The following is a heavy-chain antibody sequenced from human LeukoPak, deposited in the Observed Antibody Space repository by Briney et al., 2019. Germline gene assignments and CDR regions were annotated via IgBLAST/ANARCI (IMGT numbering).Heavy chain of an antibody. CDR2: ISGSGGST. D-gene: IGHD2-2*01. J-gene: IGHJ4*02. CDR1: GFTFSSSA. Sequence: GGSLRLSCAASGFTFSSSAMSWVRQAPGKGLEWVSGISGSGGSTYYADSVKGRFTISRDNFKNTLYLQMNSLRAEDTAVYYCAKDRADIVVVPSVLLDYWGQGTLVTVSS. CDR3: AKDRADIVVVPSVLLDY. V-gene: IGHV3-23*01.